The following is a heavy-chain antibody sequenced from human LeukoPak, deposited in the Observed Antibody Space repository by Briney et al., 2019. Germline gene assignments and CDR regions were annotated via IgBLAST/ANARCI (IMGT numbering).Heavy chain of an antibody. CDR3: ARGGGGYNFGVSY. D-gene: IGHD5-24*01. V-gene: IGHV4-4*02. J-gene: IGHJ4*02. Sequence: PGGSLRLSCAASGFTFSNAWMSWVRQPPGKGLEWIGSIYYSGSTYYNPSLKSRVTISVDTSKNQFSLKLSSVTAADTAVYYCARGGGGYNFGVSYWGQGTLVTVSS. CDR2: IYYSGST. CDR1: GFTFSNAW.